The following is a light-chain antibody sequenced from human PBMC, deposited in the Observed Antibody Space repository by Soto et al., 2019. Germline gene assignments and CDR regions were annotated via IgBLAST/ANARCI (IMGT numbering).Light chain of an antibody. Sequence: DIQMTQSPSTLSASVGDGVTITCRASQSIGTWLAWYQQKRGKAPKVLVYDVSTLKSGVPSSFSGIASATEFTLSISCLQPDGFATYYCQQYKSYWMCGQGTKVDIQ. CDR1: QSIGTW. V-gene: IGKV1-5*01. CDR2: DVS. J-gene: IGKJ1*01. CDR3: QQYKSYWM.